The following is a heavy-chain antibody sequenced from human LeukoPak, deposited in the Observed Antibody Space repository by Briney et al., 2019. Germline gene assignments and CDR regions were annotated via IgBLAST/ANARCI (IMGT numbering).Heavy chain of an antibody. CDR2: MNPNSGNT. D-gene: IGHD3-22*01. Sequence: ASVKVSCKASGYTFTSYDINWVRQATEQGLEWMGWMNPNSGNTGYGQKFQGRVTMTRNIFISTAYMELSNLRSEDTAVYYCARVEFISGYSHIYWGQGTLFTVSS. CDR3: ARVEFISGYSHIY. CDR1: GYTFTSYD. V-gene: IGHV1-8*01. J-gene: IGHJ4*02.